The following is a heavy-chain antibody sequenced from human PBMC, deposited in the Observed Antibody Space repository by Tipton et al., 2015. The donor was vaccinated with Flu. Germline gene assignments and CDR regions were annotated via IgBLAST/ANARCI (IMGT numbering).Heavy chain of an antibody. Sequence: TLSLTCNISRGSFYWNWLRQSAGKGLEWVGRIYSSGTTDYNPSLKSRVTISIDTSKNQFSLKMKSVTAADMAVYYCARRDYSNYVSDPKSWFDPWGQGTLVAVSS. CDR2: IYSSGTT. J-gene: IGHJ5*02. CDR1: RGSFY. V-gene: IGHV4-4*07. D-gene: IGHD4-11*01. CDR3: ARRDYSNYVSDPKSWFDP.